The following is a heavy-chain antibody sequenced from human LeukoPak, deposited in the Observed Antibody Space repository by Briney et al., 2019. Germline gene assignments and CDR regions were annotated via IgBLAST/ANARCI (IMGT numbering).Heavy chain of an antibody. V-gene: IGHV3-7*03. D-gene: IGHD3-10*01. CDR2: IKEDGSEK. CDR3: ARGFRAFDI. J-gene: IGHJ3*02. Sequence: GGPLNPSCAAPEFTFTGFGMSWSGKPQGKGLEWVANIKEDGSEKYYVDSVKGRFTISRDNAKNSLYLQMNSLRDEDTAVYYCARGFRAFDIWGQGTMVTVSS. CDR1: EFTFTGFG.